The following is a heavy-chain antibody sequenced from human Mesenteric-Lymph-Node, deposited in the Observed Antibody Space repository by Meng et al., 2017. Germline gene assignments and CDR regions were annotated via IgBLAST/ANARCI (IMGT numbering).Heavy chain of an antibody. CDR2: ITSSGRYI. V-gene: IGHV3-21*01. CDR3: ASNGGGSDY. CDR1: RFNFSSYS. Sequence: EVQLVVSGGGLVMPGGSLRLSCAASRFNFSSYSMNWVRQAPGKGLEWVSSITSSGRYIYDADSVKDRFTISRDNAKNSLYLQMNSLRVEGTAVYYCASNGGGSDYWGQGTLVTVSS. D-gene: IGHD4-23*01. J-gene: IGHJ4*02.